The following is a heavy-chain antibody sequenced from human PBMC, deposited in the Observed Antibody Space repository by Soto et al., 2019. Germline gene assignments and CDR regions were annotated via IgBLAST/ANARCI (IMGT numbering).Heavy chain of an antibody. CDR3: TTDRGIVVVC. V-gene: IGHV3-15*01. Sequence: GGSLRLSCAASGFTFGNAWMNWVRQAPGKGLEWVGRIKRKTDGGTTDYAAAVKGRFTISRDDSKSTLYLQMNSLKSDGTAVYYCTTDRGIVVVCWGQGTLVTVSS. CDR2: IKRKTDGGTT. CDR1: GFTFGNAW. J-gene: IGHJ4*02. D-gene: IGHD2-2*01.